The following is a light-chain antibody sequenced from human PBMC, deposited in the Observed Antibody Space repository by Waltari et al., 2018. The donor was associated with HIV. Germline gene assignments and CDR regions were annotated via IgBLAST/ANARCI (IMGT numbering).Light chain of an antibody. J-gene: IGLJ2*01. Sequence: QSVLTQPPSVSGAPGQRVTISCTGSSSNIGAGYEVPWYQPLPGTGPKLLIYDINNRPSGVPDRFAGSKSGTSASLAITGLQAEDEADYYCQSYDSSLSGVLFGGGTKLTVL. CDR1: SSNIGAGYE. CDR3: QSYDSSLSGVL. CDR2: DIN. V-gene: IGLV1-40*01.